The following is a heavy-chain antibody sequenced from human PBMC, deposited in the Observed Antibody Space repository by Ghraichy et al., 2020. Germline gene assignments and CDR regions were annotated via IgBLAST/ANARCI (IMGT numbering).Heavy chain of an antibody. Sequence: SETLSLTCAVYGGSFSGYYWSWIRQPPGKGLEWIGDINHSGSTNYNPSLKSRVTISVDTSKNQFSLKLSSVTAADTAVYYCARDTPGGYCSSTSCSRNWMRPSYYYMDVWVKGTTVTVSS. V-gene: IGHV4-34*01. J-gene: IGHJ6*03. D-gene: IGHD2-2*01. CDR3: ARDTPGGYCSSTSCSRNWMRPSYYYMDV. CDR1: GGSFSGYY. CDR2: INHSGST.